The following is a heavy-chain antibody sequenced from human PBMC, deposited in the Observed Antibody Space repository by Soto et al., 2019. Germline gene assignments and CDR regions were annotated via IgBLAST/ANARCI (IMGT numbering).Heavy chain of an antibody. V-gene: IGHV3-33*01. Sequence: GGSLRLSCAASGFTFSSYGMHWVRQAPGKGLEWVAVIWYDGSNKYYADSVKGRFTISRDNSKNTLYLQMNSLRAEDTAVYYCSRDVNVVAATYDAFDIWGQGTMVTVSS. CDR3: SRDVNVVAATYDAFDI. CDR1: GFTFSSYG. CDR2: IWYDGSNK. D-gene: IGHD2-15*01. J-gene: IGHJ3*02.